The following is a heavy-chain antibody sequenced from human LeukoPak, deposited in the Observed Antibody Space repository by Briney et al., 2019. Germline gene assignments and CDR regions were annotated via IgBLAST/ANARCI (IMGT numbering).Heavy chain of an antibody. V-gene: IGHV3-23*01. D-gene: IGHD4-17*01. J-gene: IGHJ4*02. CDR3: AKGNDYGDYVVYFDY. Sequence: GGSLRLSCAASGFTFSSYAMSWVRQAPGKGLEWVSAISGSGGGTYYADSVKGRFTISRDNSKNTLYLQMNSLRAEDTAVYYCAKGNDYGDYVVYFDYWGQGTLVTVSS. CDR2: ISGSGGGT. CDR1: GFTFSSYA.